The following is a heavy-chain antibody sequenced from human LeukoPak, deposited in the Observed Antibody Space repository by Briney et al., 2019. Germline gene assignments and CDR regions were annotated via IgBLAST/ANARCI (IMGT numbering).Heavy chain of an antibody. CDR2: IYSGGST. J-gene: IGHJ4*02. CDR3: ARVGDCGRASCYAIDY. Sequence: GGSLRLSCAASGFTVSSNYMSWVRQAPGKGLEWVSTIYSGGSTYYTDSVRGRFIISRDISKNTLYLQMNSLRAEDTAVYYCARVGDCGRASCYAIDYWGQGTLVTVSS. D-gene: IGHD2-2*01. CDR1: GFTVSSNY. V-gene: IGHV3-66*01.